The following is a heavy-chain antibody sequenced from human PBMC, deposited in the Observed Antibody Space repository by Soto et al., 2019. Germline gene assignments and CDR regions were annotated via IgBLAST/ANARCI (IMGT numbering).Heavy chain of an antibody. CDR3: ARAPYYYDSSGYWAY. V-gene: IGHV3-21*01. D-gene: IGHD3-22*01. J-gene: IGHJ4*02. CDR2: ISSSSSYI. CDR1: GVTFSDFG. Sequence: LRLSWRASGVTFSDFGRSWVSQTTGKGLEWVSSISSSSSYIYYADSVKGRFTISRDNAKNSLYLQMNSLRAEDTALYYCARAPYYYDSSGYWAYWGQGTLVPVSS.